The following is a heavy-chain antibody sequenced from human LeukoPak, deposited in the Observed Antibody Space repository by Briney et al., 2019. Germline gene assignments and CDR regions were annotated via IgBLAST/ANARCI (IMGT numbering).Heavy chain of an antibody. D-gene: IGHD2-15*01. Sequence: SETLSLTCTVSGGSISSYFWSWIRQPAGKGLEWIGRISTSGSTNYNPSLKSRVSTSVDTSKKQFSLRLTTVTAADTAVYYCGVGVNYYYMDVWGKGTTVTVSS. V-gene: IGHV4-4*07. CDR3: GVGVNYYYMDV. CDR1: GGSISSYF. J-gene: IGHJ6*03. CDR2: ISTSGST.